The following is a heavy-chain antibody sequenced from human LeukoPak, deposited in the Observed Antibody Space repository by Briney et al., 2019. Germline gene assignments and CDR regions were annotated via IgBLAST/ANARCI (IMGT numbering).Heavy chain of an antibody. CDR2: IEASGGAT. J-gene: IGHJ4*02. V-gene: IGHV3-23*01. Sequence: PGESLRLSCAASGFTFSDYAMYWVRQAPGKGLEWVSSIEASGGATYYAGSVKGRFTISRDNSKNTFYLQMNSLRAEDTAVYYCAKDPSYSGYATYDYWGQGTLVTVSS. CDR3: AKDPSYSGYATYDY. D-gene: IGHD5-12*01. CDR1: GFTFSDYA.